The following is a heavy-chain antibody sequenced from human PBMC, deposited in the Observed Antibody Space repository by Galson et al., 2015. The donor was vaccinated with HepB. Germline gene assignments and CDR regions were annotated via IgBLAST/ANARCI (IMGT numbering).Heavy chain of an antibody. Sequence: SLRLSCAASGFTFSSYGMHWVRQAPGKGLEWVAVISYDGSNKYYADSVKGRFTISRDNSKNTLYLQMNSLRAEDTAVYYCAKVPSYSSGWYYYYYGMDVWGQGTTVTVSS. V-gene: IGHV3-30*18. J-gene: IGHJ6*02. D-gene: IGHD6-19*01. CDR2: ISYDGSNK. CDR1: GFTFSSYG. CDR3: AKVPSYSSGWYYYYYGMDV.